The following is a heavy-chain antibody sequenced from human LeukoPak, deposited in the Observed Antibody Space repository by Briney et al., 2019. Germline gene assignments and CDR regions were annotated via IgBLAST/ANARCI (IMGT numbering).Heavy chain of an antibody. CDR1: GGSISGQY. V-gene: IGHV4-59*11. J-gene: IGHJ4*02. Sequence: PSETLSLTCTVAGGSISGQYWSLIRQPPGKGLEWIGYIYDTGITKYNPSLKSRVTISVDPSKNQFSLRLPSVTAADTAVYYCARVSFHYHSGNYGWYFDSWGQGTLVTVSS. CDR3: ARVSFHYHSGNYGWYFDS. D-gene: IGHD3-10*01. CDR2: IYDTGIT.